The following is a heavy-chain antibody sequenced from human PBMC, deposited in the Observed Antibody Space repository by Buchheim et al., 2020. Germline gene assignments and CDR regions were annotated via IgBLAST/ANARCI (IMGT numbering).Heavy chain of an antibody. CDR3: AKLWSIAARPRYWYFDL. V-gene: IGHV3-23*01. J-gene: IGHJ2*01. CDR1: GFTFTSHA. Sequence: EVQLLESGGGLVQPGGSLRLSCAASGFTFTSHAMSWVRQAPGKGLEWVSAISGSGGSTYYADSVKGRFTISRDNSKNTLYLQMNSLRAEDTAVYYCAKLWSIAARPRYWYFDLWGRGTL. CDR2: ISGSGGST. D-gene: IGHD6-6*01.